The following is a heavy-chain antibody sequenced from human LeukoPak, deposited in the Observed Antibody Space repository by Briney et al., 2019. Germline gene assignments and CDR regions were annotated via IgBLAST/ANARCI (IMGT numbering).Heavy chain of an antibody. D-gene: IGHD1-1*01. J-gene: IGHJ3*02. CDR1: GYSFTSYW. V-gene: IGHV5-51*01. CDR3: ARLQSRPQHAFDI. CDR2: IYPGDSDT. Sequence: GESLKISCTGSGYSFTSYWIGWVRQMPGKGLEWMGIIYPGDSDTRYSPSFQGQVTISADKSISTAYLQWSSLKASDTAMYYCARLQSRPQHAFDIWGQGTMVTVSP.